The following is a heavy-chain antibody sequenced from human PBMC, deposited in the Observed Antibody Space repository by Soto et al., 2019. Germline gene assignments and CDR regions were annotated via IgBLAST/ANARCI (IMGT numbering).Heavy chain of an antibody. CDR1: GGAVSSGPYY. CDR3: TRGPPRVQWFDP. J-gene: IGHJ5*02. Sequence: PSETLSLTCTVSGGAVSSGPYYWSWIRQPPGKGLEWIGHIYFTGSTNYNPSLKSRVTMSLDTSRNQFSLKLSSVTAADTAVYYCTRGPPRVQWFDPRGMGTRGTVSS. CDR2: IYFTGST. V-gene: IGHV4-61*01.